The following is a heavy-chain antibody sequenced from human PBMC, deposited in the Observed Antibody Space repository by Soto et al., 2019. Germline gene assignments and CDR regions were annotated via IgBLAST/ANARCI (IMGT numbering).Heavy chain of an antibody. V-gene: IGHV1-18*01. J-gene: IGHJ6*02. D-gene: IGHD6-19*01. Sequence: RASVKVSCKASGYTFTSYGISWVRQAPGQGLEWMGWISAYNGNTNYAQKLQGRVTMTTDTSTSTAYMELRSLRSDDTAVYYCARDRQWLDRYYYYGMDVWGQGTTVTVSS. CDR1: GYTFTSYG. CDR2: ISAYNGNT. CDR3: ARDRQWLDRYYYYGMDV.